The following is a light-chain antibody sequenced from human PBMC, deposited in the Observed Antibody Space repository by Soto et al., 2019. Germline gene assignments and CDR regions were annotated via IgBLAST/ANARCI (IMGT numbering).Light chain of an antibody. CDR2: GAS. V-gene: IGKV3-20*01. CDR3: QQYGTSPFT. Sequence: EIVLTQSPGTLSLSPGERATLSCRASQSVNNNYLAWYQQKPGQAPRLLIYGASSRATDIPDRFSGSGSGTDVTLTISRLEPEDFAVYYCQQYGTSPFTFGPGTKVDIK. J-gene: IGKJ3*01. CDR1: QSVNNNY.